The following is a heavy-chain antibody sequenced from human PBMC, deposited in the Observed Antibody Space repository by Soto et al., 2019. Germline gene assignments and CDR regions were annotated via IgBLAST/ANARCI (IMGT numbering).Heavy chain of an antibody. CDR2: IKQDGSEK. J-gene: IGHJ4*02. D-gene: IGHD3-22*01. CDR1: GSTFSSYW. V-gene: IGHV3-7*01. Sequence: GGSLRLSCAASGSTFSSYWMSWVRQAPGKGLEWVANIKQDGSEKYYVDSVKGRFTISRDNAKNSLYLQMNSLRAEDTAVYYCARDPYGYLYLDYGGPGTLLTVSS. CDR3: ARDPYGYLYLDY.